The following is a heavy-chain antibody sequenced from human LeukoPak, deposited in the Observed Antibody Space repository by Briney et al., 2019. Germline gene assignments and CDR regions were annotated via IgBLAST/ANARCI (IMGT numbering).Heavy chain of an antibody. CDR2: ISPNNGKT. D-gene: IGHD3-10*01. CDR3: AGLTGIDYYGSGSLNY. Sequence: ASVKVSCTAPGYTFTSYGISWVRQAPGQGLEWMGWISPNNGKTNYAQNIQGRVTMTTDTSTSTAYMELRSLRSDDAAVYYCAGLTGIDYYGSGSLNYWGQGTLVTVSS. J-gene: IGHJ4*02. CDR1: GYTFTSYG. V-gene: IGHV1-18*01.